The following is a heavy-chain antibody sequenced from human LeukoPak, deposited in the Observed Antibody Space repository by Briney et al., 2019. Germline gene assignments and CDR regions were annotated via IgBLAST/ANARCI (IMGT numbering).Heavy chain of an antibody. CDR3: ARSNWGSVAFDI. CDR1: GFTFSSYS. D-gene: IGHD7-27*01. Sequence: PGGSLRLSCVASGFTFSSYSMNWVRQAPGKGLEWVSSISSSSSYIYYADSVKGRFTISRDNAKNSLYLQMNSLRAEDTAVYYCARSNWGSVAFDIWGQGTMVTVSS. J-gene: IGHJ3*02. CDR2: ISSSSSYI. V-gene: IGHV3-21*01.